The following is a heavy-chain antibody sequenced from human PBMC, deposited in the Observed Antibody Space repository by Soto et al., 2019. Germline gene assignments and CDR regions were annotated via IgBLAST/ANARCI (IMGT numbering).Heavy chain of an antibody. CDR1: GFTFSSYS. J-gene: IGHJ4*02. Sequence: VQLVESGGGLVQPGGSLRLSCAASGFTFSSYSMNWVRQAPGKGLEWVSSISSSSSYIYYADSVKGRFTISRDNAKNSLYLQMNSLRAEDTAVYYCARDSYSGSYFGWGQDYFDYWGQGTLVTVSS. CDR2: ISSSSSYI. V-gene: IGHV3-21*01. D-gene: IGHD1-26*01. CDR3: ARDSYSGSYFGWGQDYFDY.